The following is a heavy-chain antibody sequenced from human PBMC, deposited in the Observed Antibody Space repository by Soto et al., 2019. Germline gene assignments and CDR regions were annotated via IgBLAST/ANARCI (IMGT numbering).Heavy chain of an antibody. CDR1: GFTVSSKY. CDR2: IYSGATT. CDR3: GRVGAVAAVDY. D-gene: IGHD6-19*01. Sequence: EVQLVESGGGLIQPGGSLRLSCAASGFTVSSKYMSWVRQVPGKGLEWVSIIYSGATTYYADSVNGRFTISRDDSKNTLYLQMNSLRAEDTAVYYCGRVGAVAAVDYWGQGTLVTVS. V-gene: IGHV3-53*01. J-gene: IGHJ4*02.